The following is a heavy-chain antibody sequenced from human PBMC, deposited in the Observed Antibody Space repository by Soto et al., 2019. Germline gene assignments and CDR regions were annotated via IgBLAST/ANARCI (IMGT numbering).Heavy chain of an antibody. D-gene: IGHD3-22*01. CDR3: ARARKTYYYDSSGYSFDY. Sequence: LRLSCAASGFTFSSYSMNWVRQAPGKGLEWVSSISSSSSYIYYADSVKGRFTISRDNAKNSLYLQMNSLRAEDTAVYYCARARKTYYYDSSGYSFDYWGQGTLVTVSS. V-gene: IGHV3-21*01. CDR2: ISSSSSYI. J-gene: IGHJ4*02. CDR1: GFTFSSYS.